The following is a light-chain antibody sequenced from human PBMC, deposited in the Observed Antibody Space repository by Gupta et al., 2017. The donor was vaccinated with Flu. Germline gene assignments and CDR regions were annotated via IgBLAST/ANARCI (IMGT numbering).Light chain of an antibody. J-gene: IGKJ1*01. CDR1: ESVDGH. V-gene: IGKV3-11*01. CDR2: DAA. CDR3: QQQNLWPPWT. Sequence: ATVVLSTGYSVPRSYRARESVDGHYGWWEQRQTHTPMQLIGDAANRDAGIPARFSGSGCGKKVTLTIISREQEDFAGYYCQQQNLWPPWTFGQGTKVEIK.